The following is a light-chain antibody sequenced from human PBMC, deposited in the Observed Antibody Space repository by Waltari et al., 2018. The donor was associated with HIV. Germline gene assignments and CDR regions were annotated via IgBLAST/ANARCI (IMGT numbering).Light chain of an antibody. CDR2: DAS. Sequence: AIQLTKSPYSLSASVGYRVTITCRASQVLRNALAWYQQKPGRPPKLLIYDASTLEGGVPSRFSGSMSGTDFNLTISNLQPEDSATYYCQQFRSYPRTFGQGATLEIK. V-gene: IGKV1-13*02. CDR3: QQFRSYPRT. J-gene: IGKJ2*01. CDR1: QVLRNA.